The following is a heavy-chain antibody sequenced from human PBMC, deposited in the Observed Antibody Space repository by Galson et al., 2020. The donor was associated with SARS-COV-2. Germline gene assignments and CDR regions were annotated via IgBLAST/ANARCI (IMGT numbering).Heavy chain of an antibody. J-gene: IGHJ5*02. V-gene: IGHV2-5*02. CDR2: IYWDGDK. CDR3: AYSPGHLAVAGTVSPLDR. CDR1: GFSLNTGGEA. D-gene: IGHD6-19*01. Sequence: SGPTLVKPTQTLTLTCTFSGFSLNTGGEAVGWIRQPPGKALQWLGIIYWDGDKRYSPTLKNRLSINKDTSTDQVILTMTNMDPVDTATYYCAYSPGHLAVAGTVSPLDRWGQGILVTVSA.